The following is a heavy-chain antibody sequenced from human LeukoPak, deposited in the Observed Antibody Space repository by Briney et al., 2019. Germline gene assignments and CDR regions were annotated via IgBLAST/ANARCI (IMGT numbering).Heavy chain of an antibody. V-gene: IGHV3-7*05. D-gene: IGHD3-22*01. Sequence: PGGSLRLSAAASRFTFSNYWISWVRQAPGKGLEWVANIKQDGSEKYYVDSVKGRSTISRDNAKNSLYLQMNTLRAEDTAVYYCARRRAVIPNSWFDLWGQGTLVTVSS. CDR3: ARRRAVIPNSWFDL. CDR1: RFTFSNYW. J-gene: IGHJ5*02. CDR2: IKQDGSEK.